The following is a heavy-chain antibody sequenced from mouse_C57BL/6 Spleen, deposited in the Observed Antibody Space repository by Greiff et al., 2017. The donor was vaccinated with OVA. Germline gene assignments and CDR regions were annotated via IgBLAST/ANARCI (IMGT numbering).Heavy chain of an antibody. V-gene: IGHV1-80*01. J-gene: IGHJ2*01. CDR3: ARENSTVVAPFDY. Sequence: VQLQESGAELVKPGASVKISCKASGYAFSSYWMNWVKQRPGKGLEWIGQIYPGDGDTNYNGKFKGKATLTADKSSSTAYMQLSSLTSEDSAVYFCARENSTVVAPFDYWGQGTTLTVSS. D-gene: IGHD1-1*01. CDR1: GYAFSSYW. CDR2: IYPGDGDT.